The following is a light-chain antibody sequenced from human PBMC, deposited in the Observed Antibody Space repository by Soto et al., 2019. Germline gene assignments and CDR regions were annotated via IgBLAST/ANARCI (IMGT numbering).Light chain of an antibody. CDR2: GAS. CDR3: QQYNNWPPIT. CDR1: QSVGSS. J-gene: IGKJ5*01. Sequence: EIIMTQSPATLSVSPGEGATLSCRASQSVGSSLAWYQQKPGQAPRLLIYGASTRATGIPARFSGSGSGTEFTLTISSLQSEDFGVYYCQQYNNWPPITFGQGTRLEIK. V-gene: IGKV3D-15*01.